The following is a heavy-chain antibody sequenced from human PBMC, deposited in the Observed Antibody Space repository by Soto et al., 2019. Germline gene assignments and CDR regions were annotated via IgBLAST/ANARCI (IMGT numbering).Heavy chain of an antibody. V-gene: IGHV4-38-2*01. Sequence: ATLSLTCALSGHSLSIGYYWAWIRPSPGKGLEWIGSIYYSGNTYYTPALKSRVTISVNTSKNHFSRTVTSVTAADTAVYYCARHVGGLVVVSVGIRRFERWGQRTQV. CDR2: IYYSGNT. D-gene: IGHD2-2*02. J-gene: IGHJ4*01. CDR3: ARHVGGLVVVSVGIRRFER. CDR1: GHSLSIGYY.